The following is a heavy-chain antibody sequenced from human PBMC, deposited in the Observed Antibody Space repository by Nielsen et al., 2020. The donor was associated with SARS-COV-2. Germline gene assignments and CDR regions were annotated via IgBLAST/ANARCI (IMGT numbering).Heavy chain of an antibody. Sequence: SETLSLTCAVYGGSFSGYYWSWIHQPPGKGLEWIGEINHSGSTNYNPSLKSRVTISVDTSKNQFSLKLSSVTAADTAVYYCARGSPIAAANFDYWGQGTLVTVSS. CDR2: INHSGST. CDR3: ARGSPIAAANFDY. D-gene: IGHD6-13*01. CDR1: GGSFSGYY. J-gene: IGHJ4*02. V-gene: IGHV4-34*01.